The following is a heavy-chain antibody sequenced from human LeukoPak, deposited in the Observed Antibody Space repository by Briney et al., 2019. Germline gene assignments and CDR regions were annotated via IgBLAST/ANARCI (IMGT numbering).Heavy chain of an antibody. CDR1: GYTFTGYY. CDR2: INPNSGGT. Sequence: ASVKVSCKASGYTFTGYYMHWVRQAPGQGLEWMGWINPNSGGTNYAQKFQGRVTMTRDTSISTAYMELSSLRSDDTAVYFCARVGQELDELLVFDAFHLWGQGTMVAVSS. J-gene: IGHJ3*01. CDR3: ARVGQELDELLVFDAFHL. V-gene: IGHV1-2*02. D-gene: IGHD2-8*02.